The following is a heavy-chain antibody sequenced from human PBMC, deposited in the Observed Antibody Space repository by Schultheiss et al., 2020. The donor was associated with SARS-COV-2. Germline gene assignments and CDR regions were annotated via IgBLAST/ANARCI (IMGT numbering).Heavy chain of an antibody. J-gene: IGHJ6*02. CDR2: INPNSGGT. D-gene: IGHD3-16*02. CDR3: ASQLRLGELSLYPYYYYHDGMNV. V-gene: IGHV1-2*06. CDR1: GYTFTGYY. Sequence: GESLKISCKASGYTFTGYYMHWVRQAPGQGLEWMGRINPNSGGTNYAQKFQGRVTMTRDTSISTAYMELSRLRSDDTAVYYCASQLRLGELSLYPYYYYHDGMNVWGQGTTVTVSS.